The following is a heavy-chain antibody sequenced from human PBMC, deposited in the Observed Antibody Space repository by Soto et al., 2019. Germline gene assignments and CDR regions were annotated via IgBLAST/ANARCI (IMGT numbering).Heavy chain of an antibody. J-gene: IGHJ6*02. Sequence: QVQLVQSGAEVKKPGSSVKVSCKASGGTFSTSAISWVRQAPGQGLEWVGGIMPVFATPDYAQKFQGRVTISAAESTTTAYLELTSLRTDDTAVYYCARDKDRQQLGGNYYYILDVWGQGTAIIVSS. CDR2: IMPVFATP. CDR3: ARDKDRQQLGGNYYYILDV. D-gene: IGHD3-3*02. V-gene: IGHV1-69*12. CDR1: GGTFSTSA.